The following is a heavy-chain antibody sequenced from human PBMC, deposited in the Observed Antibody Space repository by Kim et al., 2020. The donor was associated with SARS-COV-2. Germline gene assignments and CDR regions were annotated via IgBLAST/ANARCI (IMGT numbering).Heavy chain of an antibody. D-gene: IGHD4-17*01. Sequence: SETPSLTCAVYGGSFSGYYWSWIRQPPGKGLEWIGEINHSGSTNYNPSLKSRVTISVDTSKNQFSLKLSSVTAADTAVYYCARGLTRWFDYWGQGTLVTVSS. CDR2: INHSGST. V-gene: IGHV4-34*01. CDR3: ARGLTRWFDY. J-gene: IGHJ4*02. CDR1: GGSFSGYY.